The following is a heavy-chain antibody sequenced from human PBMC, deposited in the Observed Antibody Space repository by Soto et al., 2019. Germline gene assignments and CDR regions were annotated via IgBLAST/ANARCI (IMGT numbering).Heavy chain of an antibody. D-gene: IGHD6-6*01. CDR1: GFPFSSYS. CDR3: ARVVREQLVRWFDP. CDR2: ISSSSSYI. V-gene: IGHV3-21*01. Sequence: EVQLVESGGGLVKPGGSLRLSGAAPGFPFSSYSMTWFGQAPGKGREWFSSISSSSSYIYYADSVKGRFTISRDNAKNSLYLQMNSLRAEDTAVYYCARVVREQLVRWFDPWGQGTLVTVSS. J-gene: IGHJ5*02.